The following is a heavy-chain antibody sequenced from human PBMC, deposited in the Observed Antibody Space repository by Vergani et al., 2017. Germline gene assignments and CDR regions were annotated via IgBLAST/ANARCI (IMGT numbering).Heavy chain of an antibody. CDR3: ARGRHYYDGSGYQTHYMDV. CDR2: IYYSGST. V-gene: IGHV4-61*01. CDR1: GGSVSSGSYY. D-gene: IGHD3-22*01. Sequence: QVQLQESGPGLVKPSETLSLTCTVSGGSVSSGSYYWSWIRQPPGKGLEWIGYIYYSGSTNYNPSLKSRVTISVATSKNQFSLKLSSVTAADTAVYYCARGRHYYDGSGYQTHYMDVWGKGP. J-gene: IGHJ6*03.